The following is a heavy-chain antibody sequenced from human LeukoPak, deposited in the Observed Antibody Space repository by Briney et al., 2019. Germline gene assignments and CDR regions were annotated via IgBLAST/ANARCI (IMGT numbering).Heavy chain of an antibody. J-gene: IGHJ5*02. Sequence: HPGGSLRLSCAASGFTFDDYAMHWVRQAPGKGLEWVSLISWDGGSTYYADSVKGRFTISRDNSKNSLYLQMNSLRAEDTAVYYCAKPPGLRRLDPWGQGTLVTVSS. CDR2: ISWDGGST. CDR1: GFTFDDYA. V-gene: IGHV3-43D*03. D-gene: IGHD5-12*01. CDR3: AKPPGLRRLDP.